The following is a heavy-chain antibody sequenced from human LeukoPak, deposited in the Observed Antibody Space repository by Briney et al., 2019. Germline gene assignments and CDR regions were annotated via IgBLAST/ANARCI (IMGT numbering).Heavy chain of an antibody. CDR3: ATSPQSLRIFDY. V-gene: IGHV1-69*05. CDR1: GGTFSSYA. Sequence: SVKVSCKASGGTFSSYAISWVRQAPGQGLEWMGGIIPIFGTANYAQKFQGRVTITTDESTSTAYMELSSLRSEDTAVYFCATSPQSLRIFDYWGQGTLLTVS. J-gene: IGHJ4*02. CDR2: IIPIFGTA. D-gene: IGHD2-15*01.